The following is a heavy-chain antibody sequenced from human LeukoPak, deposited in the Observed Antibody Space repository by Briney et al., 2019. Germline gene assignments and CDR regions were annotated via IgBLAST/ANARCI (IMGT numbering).Heavy chain of an antibody. D-gene: IGHD6-19*01. J-gene: IGHJ5*02. CDR1: GFTFSSYS. CDR3: ARGGPGSGWRFYWFDP. CDR2: ISSSSSYI. V-gene: IGHV3-21*01. Sequence: PGGSLRLSCAASGFTFSSYSMNWVRQAPGKGLEWVSSISSSSSYIYYADSVKGRFTISRDNAKNSLYLQMNSLRAEDTAVYYCARGGPGSGWRFYWFDPWGQGTLVTVSS.